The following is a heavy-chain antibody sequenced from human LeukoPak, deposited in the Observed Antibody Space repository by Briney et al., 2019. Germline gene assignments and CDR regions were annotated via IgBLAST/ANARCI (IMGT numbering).Heavy chain of an antibody. J-gene: IGHJ4*02. CDR3: GRGINSGSYYNIVY. D-gene: IGHD3-10*01. CDR1: GFSFSTYA. CDR2: ISHDGGNK. V-gene: IGHV3-30*04. Sequence: GGSLRLSRAASGFSFSTYAIHWVRQAPGKGLEWVAVISHDGGNKYHADSVKGRFTISRDNSENTLYLQMNSLRPEDTAVYYCGRGINSGSYYNIVYWGQGTLVTVSS.